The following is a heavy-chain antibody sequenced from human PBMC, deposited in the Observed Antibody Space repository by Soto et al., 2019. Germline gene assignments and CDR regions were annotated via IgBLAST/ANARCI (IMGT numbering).Heavy chain of an antibody. Sequence: SVKVSCKASGGTFSSYAISWVRQAPGQGLEWMGGIIPIFGTANYAQRFQGRVTITADESTSTAYMELSSLRSEDTAVYYCARAKMTTVANFDYWGQGTLVTVSS. V-gene: IGHV1-69*13. D-gene: IGHD4-17*01. CDR1: GGTFSSYA. CDR2: IIPIFGTA. J-gene: IGHJ4*02. CDR3: ARAKMTTVANFDY.